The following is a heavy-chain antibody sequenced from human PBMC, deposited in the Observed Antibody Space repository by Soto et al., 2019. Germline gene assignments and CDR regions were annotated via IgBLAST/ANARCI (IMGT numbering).Heavy chain of an antibody. CDR3: ARGGYRYLYGMDV. CDR2: IGTAGDT. CDR1: GFTFSSYD. J-gene: IGHJ6*02. D-gene: IGHD5-18*01. V-gene: IGHV3-13*01. Sequence: GGSLRLSWVASGFTFSSYDMHWVRQAPGKGLEWVSGIGTAGDTYYPGSVKGRFTISRENAKNSLYLQMNSLRAGDTAVYYCARGGYRYLYGMDVWGQGTTVTVSS.